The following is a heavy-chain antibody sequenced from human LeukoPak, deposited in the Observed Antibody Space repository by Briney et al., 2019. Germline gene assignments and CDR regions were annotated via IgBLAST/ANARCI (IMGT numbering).Heavy chain of an antibody. V-gene: IGHV1-46*01. Sequence: ASVKVSCKASGYTFTSYYMHWVRQAPGQGLEWMGIINPSGGSTSYAQKFQGRVTMTRDMSTSTAYMELRSLISDDTAVYYCARGGYDFWSNYLNYWGQGTLVTVSS. D-gene: IGHD3-3*01. CDR3: ARGGYDFWSNYLNY. CDR1: GYTFTSYY. J-gene: IGHJ4*02. CDR2: INPSGGST.